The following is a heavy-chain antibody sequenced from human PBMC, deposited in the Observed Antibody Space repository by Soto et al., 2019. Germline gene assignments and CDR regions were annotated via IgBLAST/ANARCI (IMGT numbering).Heavy chain of an antibody. J-gene: IGHJ6*02. CDR3: ARRLATYCSGGSCYEPYGMDV. Sequence: PGESLKISCKGSGYSFTSYWIGWVRQMPGKGLEWMGIIYPGDSDTRYSPSFQGQVTISADKSISTAYLQWSSLKASDTAMYYCARRLATYCSGGSCYEPYGMDVWGQGTTVTVSS. D-gene: IGHD2-15*01. CDR1: GYSFTSYW. CDR2: IYPGDSDT. V-gene: IGHV5-51*01.